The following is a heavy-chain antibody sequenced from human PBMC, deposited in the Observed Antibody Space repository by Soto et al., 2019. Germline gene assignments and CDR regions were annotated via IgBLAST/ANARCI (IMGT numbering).Heavy chain of an antibody. Sequence: ASVKVSCKASGYTFTSYYMHWVRQAPGQGLEWMGIINPSSGSTSYAQKFQGRVTMTRDTSTSTVYMELSSLRSEDTAVYYCARVSEWLLDGPWGQGTLVTVSS. D-gene: IGHD5-12*01. V-gene: IGHV1-46*03. CDR2: INPSSGST. CDR3: ARVSEWLLDGP. CDR1: GYTFTSYY. J-gene: IGHJ5*02.